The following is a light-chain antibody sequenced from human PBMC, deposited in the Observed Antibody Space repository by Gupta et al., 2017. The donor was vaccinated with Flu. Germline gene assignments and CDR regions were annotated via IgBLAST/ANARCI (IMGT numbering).Light chain of an antibody. CDR3: QSADSSETYVV. V-gene: IGLV3-25*03. Sequence: SYELTQPPSVSVSPGQTARITCSGDALPNQFAYWYQQKPGQPPLLVIRKDNERPSGIPERFSGSSSGTTVTLTISGVQAEDEADYYCQSADSSETYVVFGGGTRLTVL. CDR1: ALPNQF. CDR2: KDN. J-gene: IGLJ2*01.